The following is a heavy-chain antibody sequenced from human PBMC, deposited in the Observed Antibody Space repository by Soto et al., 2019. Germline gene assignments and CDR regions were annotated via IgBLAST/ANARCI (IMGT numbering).Heavy chain of an antibody. J-gene: IGHJ1*01. V-gene: IGHV4-39*01. Sequence: SETLSLTCTVSGGPISSSSYYWGWIRQPPGKGLQWIGSLYYSGSTYYNPSLKSRVTISVDTSKNQFSLKLNSVTAADTAVYYCARLRAYFPQGYATSWNDFFGYFQHWGQGTLVTVS. CDR1: GGPISSSSYY. D-gene: IGHD1-1*01. CDR2: LYYSGST. CDR3: ARLRAYFPQGYATSWNDFFGYFQH.